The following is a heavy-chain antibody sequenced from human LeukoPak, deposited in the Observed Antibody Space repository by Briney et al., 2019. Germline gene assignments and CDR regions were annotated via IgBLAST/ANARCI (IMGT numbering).Heavy chain of an antibody. J-gene: IGHJ4*02. Sequence: SETLSLTCAVYGGSFSGYYWSWIRQPPGKGLEWIGEINHSGSTYYNPSLKSRVTISVDTSKNQFSLKLSSVTAADTAVYYCARDGVYSGSYTGFDYWGQGTLVTVSS. CDR3: ARDGVYSGSYTGFDY. CDR2: INHSGST. D-gene: IGHD1-26*01. V-gene: IGHV4-34*01. CDR1: GGSFSGYY.